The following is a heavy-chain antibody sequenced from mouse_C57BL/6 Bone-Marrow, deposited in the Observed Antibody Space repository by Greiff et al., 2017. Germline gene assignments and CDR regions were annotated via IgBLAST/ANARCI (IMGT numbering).Heavy chain of an antibody. CDR1: GYTFTDYN. D-gene: IGHD1-1*01. CDR3: ARDYYYGSSSAY. Sequence: EVQLQQSGPELVKPGASVKMSCKASGYTFTDYNMHWVKKSHGKSLEWIGYINPNNGGTSYNQKVKGRAHLTVNKSSSTAYMELRSLTSEDSAFYYCARDYYYGSSSAYWGQGTLVTVSA. V-gene: IGHV1-22*01. J-gene: IGHJ3*01. CDR2: INPNNGGT.